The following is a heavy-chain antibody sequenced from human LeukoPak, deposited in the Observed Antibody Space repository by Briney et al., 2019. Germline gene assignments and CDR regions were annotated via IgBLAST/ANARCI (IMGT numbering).Heavy chain of an antibody. D-gene: IGHD4-17*01. CDR1: GGSISSYY. CDR2: IYYSGST. CDR3: ARENGDFGAFDI. V-gene: IGHV4-59*01. Sequence: PSETLSLTCTVSGGSISSYYWSWIRQPPGKGLEWIGYIYYSGSTNYNPSPKSRVTISVDTSKNQFSLKLSSVTAADTAVYYCARENGDFGAFDIWGQGTMVTVSS. J-gene: IGHJ3*02.